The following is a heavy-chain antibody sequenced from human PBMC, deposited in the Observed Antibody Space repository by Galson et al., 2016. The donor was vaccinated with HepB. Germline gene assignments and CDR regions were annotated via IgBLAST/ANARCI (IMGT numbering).Heavy chain of an antibody. CDR3: TTWLSHPFDF. Sequence: SLRLSCAASGFTFRNYALSWVRRAPGKGLEWVSHIDGPTPNTHYADSVRGRFSIYRDNSRDTLYLQMDSLTAEDSANYYRTTWLSHPFDFWGQGTRVTVSS. V-gene: IGHV3-23*01. CDR1: GFTFRNYA. D-gene: IGHD6-19*01. CDR2: IDGPTPNT. J-gene: IGHJ4*02.